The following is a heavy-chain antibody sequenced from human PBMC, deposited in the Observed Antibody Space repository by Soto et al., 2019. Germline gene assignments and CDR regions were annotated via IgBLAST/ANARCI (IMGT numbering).Heavy chain of an antibody. CDR2: IYYSGST. V-gene: IGHV4-59*08. D-gene: IGHD3-16*01. CDR3: ARGFSLIAWDY. J-gene: IGHJ4*02. CDR1: GGSISSYY. Sequence: QVQLQESGPGLVKPSETLSLTCTVSGGSISSYYWSWIRQPPGKGLEWIGYIYYSGSTNYNPSLKRRVTISVDTSKNQFSLKLSSVTAADTAVYYCARGFSLIAWDYWGQGTLVTVSS.